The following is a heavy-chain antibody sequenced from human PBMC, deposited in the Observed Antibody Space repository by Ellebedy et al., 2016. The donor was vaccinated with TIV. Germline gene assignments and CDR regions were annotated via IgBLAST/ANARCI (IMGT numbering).Heavy chain of an antibody. Sequence: GESLKISCTASGFTFGDYAMSWFRQAPGKGLEWVGFIRSKAYSGTTEYAASVKGRFTISRDDSKSIAYLQMNSLKTEDTAVYYCSRGIASPGTGIPPTHYFDNWGQGTLVTVSP. CDR1: GFTFGDYA. CDR2: IRSKAYSGTT. V-gene: IGHV3-49*03. J-gene: IGHJ4*02. D-gene: IGHD6-13*01. CDR3: SRGIASPGTGIPPTHYFDN.